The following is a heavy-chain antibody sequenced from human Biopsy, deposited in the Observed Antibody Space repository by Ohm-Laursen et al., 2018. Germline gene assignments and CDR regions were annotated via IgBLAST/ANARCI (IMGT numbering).Heavy chain of an antibody. D-gene: IGHD3-22*01. CDR2: ISYSGTT. V-gene: IGHV4-31*01. CDR1: GGSIGGGEYY. J-gene: IGHJ2*01. Sequence: TLSLTCTVSGGSIGGGEYYWNWIRQHPGKGLEWIGLISYSGTTFYNPSLESLLTISIDTSKNHFSLNLRSVTAADTAVYYCARGAPHYDGSGFPLAGYWYFDLWGRGTLVTVSS. CDR3: ARGAPHYDGSGFPLAGYWYFDL.